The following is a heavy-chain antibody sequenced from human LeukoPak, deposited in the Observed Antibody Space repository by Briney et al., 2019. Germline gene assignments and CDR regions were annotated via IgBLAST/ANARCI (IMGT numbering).Heavy chain of an antibody. CDR1: GGTFSSYA. J-gene: IGHJ4*02. Sequence: GASVKVSCKAPGGTFSSYAISWVRQAPGQGLEWMGWISAYNGNTNYAQKLQGRVTMTTDTSTSTAYMELRSLRSDDTAVYYCARVRYFDWLFVPTWVPYYFDYWGQGTLVTVSS. CDR3: ARVRYFDWLFVPTWVPYYFDY. CDR2: ISAYNGNT. D-gene: IGHD3-9*01. V-gene: IGHV1-18*01.